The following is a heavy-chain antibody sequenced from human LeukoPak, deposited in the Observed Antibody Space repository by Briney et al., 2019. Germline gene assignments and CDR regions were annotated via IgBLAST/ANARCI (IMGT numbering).Heavy chain of an antibody. CDR2: INPNSGGT. V-gene: IGHV1-2*06. CDR3: ARAPRLIAVAGTSYYYGMDV. Sequence: GASVKVSCKASGYTFTGYYMHWVRQAPGQGLEWMGRINPNSGGTNYAQKFQGRVTMTRDTSVSTAYMELSRLRSDDTAVYYCARAPRLIAVAGTSYYYGMDVWGQGTTVTVSS. J-gene: IGHJ6*02. D-gene: IGHD6-19*01. CDR1: GYTFTGYY.